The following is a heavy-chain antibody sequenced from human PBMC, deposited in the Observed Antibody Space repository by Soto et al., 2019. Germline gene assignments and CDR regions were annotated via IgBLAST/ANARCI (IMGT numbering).Heavy chain of an antibody. CDR3: ARDGGYYGGNSGVYYYGMDV. CDR1: GGSISRSNW. D-gene: IGHD1-26*01. CDR2: IYHSGST. V-gene: IGHV4-4*02. Sequence: SETLSLTCAVSGGSISRSNWWSWVRQPPGKGLEWIGEIYHSGSTNYNPSLKSRVTISVDKSKNQFSLKLSSVTAADTAVYYCARDGGYYGGNSGVYYYGMDVWGQGTTVTVSS. J-gene: IGHJ6*02.